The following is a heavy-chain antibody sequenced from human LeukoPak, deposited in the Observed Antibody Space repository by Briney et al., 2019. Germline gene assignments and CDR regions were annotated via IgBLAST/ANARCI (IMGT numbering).Heavy chain of an antibody. J-gene: IGHJ4*02. CDR2: LWYDGRTK. CDR3: ARDYCGGDCYVDY. Sequence: GRSLRLSCAASGFTFSSHGMHWVRQAPGKGLEWVAVLWYDGRTKYYAESVKGRFTISRDNSKNTLYLQMNSLRAEDTAVYYCARDYCGGDCYVDYWGQGTLVTVSS. CDR1: GFTFSSHG. V-gene: IGHV3-33*01. D-gene: IGHD2-21*02.